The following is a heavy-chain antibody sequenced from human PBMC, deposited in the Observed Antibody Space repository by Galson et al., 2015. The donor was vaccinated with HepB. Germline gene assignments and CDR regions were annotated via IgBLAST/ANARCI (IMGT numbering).Heavy chain of an antibody. CDR3: VKVQPRIYDILTGYSPGSDP. CDR2: ISSNGGST. D-gene: IGHD3-9*01. J-gene: IGHJ5*02. V-gene: IGHV3-64D*06. CDR1: GFTFSSYA. Sequence: SLRLSCAASGFTFSSYAMHWVRQAPGKGLEYVSAISSNGGSTYYADSVKGRFTISRDNSKNTLYLQMSSLRAEDTGVYYCVKVQPRIYDILTGYSPGSDPGVQGTLVTVSS.